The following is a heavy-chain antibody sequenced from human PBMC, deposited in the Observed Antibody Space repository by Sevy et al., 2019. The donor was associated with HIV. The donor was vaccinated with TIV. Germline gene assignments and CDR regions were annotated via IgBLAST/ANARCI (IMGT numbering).Heavy chain of an antibody. CDR2: IGTAGDP. CDR3: ARGGWGSNLGLYYFDY. D-gene: IGHD7-27*01. V-gene: IGHV3-13*05. Sequence: GGYLRLSCAASGFTFSSYDMHWVRQATGKGLEWVSAIGTAGDPYYPGSVKGRFTISRENAKNSLYLQMNSLRAGDTAVYYCARGGWGSNLGLYYFDYWGQGTLVTVSS. J-gene: IGHJ4*02. CDR1: GFTFSSYD.